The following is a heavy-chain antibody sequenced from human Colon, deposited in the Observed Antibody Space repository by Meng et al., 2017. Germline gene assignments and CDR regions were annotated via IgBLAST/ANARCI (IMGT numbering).Heavy chain of an antibody. J-gene: IGHJ5*02. CDR2: IDHTGNT. Sequence: QGQLQESGPGVGKPSGTLSLTCVVSGGSISSGDWWSWVRQPPGKGLEWIAEIDHTGNTNYNPSLKSRVTISVDKSKNQFSLKLSFMTAADTAVYYCARVGPGELPNFFDPWGQGTLVTVSS. CDR1: GGSISSGDW. V-gene: IGHV4-4*02. D-gene: IGHD1-7*01. CDR3: ARVGPGELPNFFDP.